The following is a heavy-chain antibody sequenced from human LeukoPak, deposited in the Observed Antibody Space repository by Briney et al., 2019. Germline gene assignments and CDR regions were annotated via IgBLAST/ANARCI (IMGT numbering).Heavy chain of an antibody. CDR1: GFTFSSFA. Sequence: GGSLRLSCAASGFTFSSFAMTWVRQAPGKGLEWVSVIYSGGSTYYADSVKGRFTISRHNSKNTLYLQMNSLRAEDTAVYYCARGWHSGFDYWGQGTLVTVSS. CDR3: ARGWHSGFDY. V-gene: IGHV3-53*04. J-gene: IGHJ4*02. D-gene: IGHD5-24*01. CDR2: IYSGGST.